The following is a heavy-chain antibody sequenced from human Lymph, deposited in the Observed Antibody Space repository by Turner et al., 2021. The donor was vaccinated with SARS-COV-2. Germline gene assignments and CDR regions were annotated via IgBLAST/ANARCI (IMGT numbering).Heavy chain of an antibody. D-gene: IGHD5-18*01. J-gene: IGHJ4*02. CDR2: IKQDGSEK. CDR1: GFTFSSYW. V-gene: IGHV3-7*03. Sequence: EVQLVESGGGLVQPGGSLRLSCAASGFTFSSYWMSWVRQAPGKVPEWVSNIKQDGSEKYYVDSVKGRFTISRDNAKNSLYLQMNSLRAEDRAVYYCAREDTVMVYDYWGQGTLVTVSS. CDR3: AREDTVMVYDY.